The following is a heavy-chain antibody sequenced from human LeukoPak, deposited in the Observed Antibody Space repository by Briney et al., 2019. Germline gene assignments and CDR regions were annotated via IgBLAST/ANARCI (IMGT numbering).Heavy chain of an antibody. CDR1: GFTFSSYG. CDR2: IWYDGSNK. CDR3: ARDSGGSYLED. Sequence: GGSLRLSCAASGFTFSSYGMHWVRQAPGKGLEWVAVIWYDGSNKYYADSVKGRFTISRDNSKNTLYLQMNSLRAEDTAVYYCARDSGGSYLEDWGQGTLVTVSS. J-gene: IGHJ4*02. D-gene: IGHD1-26*01. V-gene: IGHV3-33*01.